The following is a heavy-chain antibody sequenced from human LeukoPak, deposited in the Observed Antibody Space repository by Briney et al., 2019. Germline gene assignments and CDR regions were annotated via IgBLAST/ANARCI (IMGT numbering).Heavy chain of an antibody. CDR3: AKLGRYCSSTSCYYFDY. J-gene: IGHJ4*02. V-gene: IGHV3-23*01. CDR1: GFTFSSYA. CDR2: ISGSGGST. Sequence: GGSLRLSCAASGFTFSSYAMSWVRQAPGKGLEWVSAISGSGGSTYYADSVKGRFTISGDNSKNTLYLQMNSLRAEDTAVYYCAKLGRYCSSTSCYYFDYWGQGTLVTVSS. D-gene: IGHD2-2*01.